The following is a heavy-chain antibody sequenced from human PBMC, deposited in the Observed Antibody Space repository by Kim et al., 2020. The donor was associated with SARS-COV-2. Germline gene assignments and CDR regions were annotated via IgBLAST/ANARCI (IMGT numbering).Heavy chain of an antibody. CDR1: GGSFSGYY. D-gene: IGHD3-22*01. CDR2: INHSGST. V-gene: IGHV4-34*01. CDR3: ARGRRGYDSSGYCLVSYFDY. Sequence: SETLSLTCAVYGGSFSGYYWSWIRQPPGKGLEWIGEINHSGSTNYNPSLKSRVTISVDTSKNQFSLKLSSVTAADTAVYYCARGRRGYDSSGYCLVSYFDYWGQGTLVAVSS. J-gene: IGHJ4*02.